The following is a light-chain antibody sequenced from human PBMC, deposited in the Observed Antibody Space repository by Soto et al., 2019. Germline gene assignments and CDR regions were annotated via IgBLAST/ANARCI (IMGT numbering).Light chain of an antibody. CDR2: EVS. J-gene: IGLJ1*01. CDR3: SSYTRSSSLV. CDR1: SSDVGGYNY. Sequence: QSVLTQPASVSGSSGRSITISCTGASSDVGGYNYVSWYQQHPGKAPKLMIYEVSNRPSGVSNRFSGSKSGNTASLTISGLQAEDESDYYCSSYTRSSSLVFGTGTKVTVL. V-gene: IGLV2-14*01.